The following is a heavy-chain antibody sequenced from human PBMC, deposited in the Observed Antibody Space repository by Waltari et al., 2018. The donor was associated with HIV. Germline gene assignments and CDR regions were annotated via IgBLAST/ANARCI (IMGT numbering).Heavy chain of an antibody. CDR3: ARAGRDGKLPPDY. Sequence: EVQLVESGGGLVQPGGSLRLSCAASGFTFSSYWTHWVRQAPGKGLVWVSSIKSDGNSTSYADSVKGRSTSARDNAKNTLYLQMNSLRAEDTAVYYCARAGRDGKLPPDYWGQGTLVTVSS. CDR1: GFTFSSYW. D-gene: IGHD1-7*01. J-gene: IGHJ4*02. CDR2: IKSDGNST. V-gene: IGHV3-74*01.